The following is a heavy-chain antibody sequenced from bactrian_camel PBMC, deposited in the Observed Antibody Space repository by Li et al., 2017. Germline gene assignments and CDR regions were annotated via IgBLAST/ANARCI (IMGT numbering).Heavy chain of an antibody. Sequence: VQLVESGGGLVQPGGSLRLSCAASGLTFSSYFMSWVRQAPGKGLEWVSSIYTVGINTYYSDSVKGRFTISRDNAKNVLYLQMNRLKLTTRPCITVRQISRVPLGLLRWLGSPLWIRLLGPGDPGHRL. V-gene: IGHV3-2*01. CDR3: RQISRVPLGLLRWLGSPLWIRL. CDR1: GLTFSSYF. J-gene: IGHJ6*01. CDR2: IYTVGINT. D-gene: IGHD5*01.